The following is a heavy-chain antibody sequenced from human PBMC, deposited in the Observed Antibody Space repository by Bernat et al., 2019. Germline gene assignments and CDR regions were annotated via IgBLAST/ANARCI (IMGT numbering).Heavy chain of an antibody. J-gene: IGHJ4*02. Sequence: QVQLQESGPGLVKPSETLSLTCAVSGYSISSGYYWGWIRQPPGKGLEWIGSIYHSGRTYYNPSLKSLVTISVDTTKTEFSLKLSSVIAADTDVYYCAGERFAIAAGGQPDDYWGQGTLVTVSS. CDR1: GYSISSGYY. D-gene: IGHD6-13*01. V-gene: IGHV4-38-2*02. CDR2: IYHSGRT. CDR3: AGERFAIAAGGQPDDY.